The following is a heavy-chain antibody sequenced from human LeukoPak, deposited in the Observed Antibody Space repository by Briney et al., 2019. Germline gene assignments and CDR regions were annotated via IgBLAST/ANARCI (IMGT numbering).Heavy chain of an antibody. Sequence: SETLSLTCTVSGASINNFYWSWVRQPPGKGLEWIGYIYYNGSTNYNPSFTSRVTISVDTSKNQFSLNLNSVTAADTAVYYCARAPAYMYSSSWSDAFDIWGQGTMVTVSS. CDR3: ARAPAYMYSSSWSDAFDI. V-gene: IGHV4-59*12. D-gene: IGHD6-13*01. CDR2: IYYNGST. J-gene: IGHJ3*02. CDR1: GASINNFY.